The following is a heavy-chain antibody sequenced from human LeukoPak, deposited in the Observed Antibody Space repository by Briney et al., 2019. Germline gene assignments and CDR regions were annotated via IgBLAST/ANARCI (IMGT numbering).Heavy chain of an antibody. CDR1: GGSFSVYY. V-gene: IGHV4-34*01. CDR3: ARDAESLDAFDI. CDR2: INHSGST. J-gene: IGHJ3*02. D-gene: IGHD6-6*01. Sequence: SETLSLTCAVYGGSFSVYYWSWIRQPPAKGLEWIGEINHSGSTNYNPSLKSRVTIAVDTSKHQFSLKLSSVTAADTAVYYCARDAESLDAFDIWGQGTMVTVSS.